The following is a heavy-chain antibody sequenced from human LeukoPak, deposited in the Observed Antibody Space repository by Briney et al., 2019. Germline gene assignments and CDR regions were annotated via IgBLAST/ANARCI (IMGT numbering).Heavy chain of an antibody. J-gene: IGHJ3*02. CDR1: GFTFSDHY. D-gene: IGHD2-21*02. CDR3: ARTSLAYCGGDCYGAFDI. CDR2: TRNKANSYTT. Sequence: GGSLRLSCAVSGFTFSDHYMDWVRQAPGKGLEWVGRTRNKANSYTTEYAASVKGRFIISRDDSKNSLHLQMNSLRAGDTAVYYCARTSLAYCGGDCYGAFDIWGQGTMVTVSS. V-gene: IGHV3-72*01.